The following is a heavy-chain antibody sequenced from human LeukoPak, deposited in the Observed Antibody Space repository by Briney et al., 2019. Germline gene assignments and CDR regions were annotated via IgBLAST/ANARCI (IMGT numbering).Heavy chain of an antibody. J-gene: IGHJ4*02. V-gene: IGHV3-15*01. CDR3: TTDRVEMATRV. CDR2: IKSKTDGGTT. Sequence: GGSLRLSCAASGFTFSNAWMSWVRQAPGKGLEWVGRIKSKTDGGTTDYAAPVKGRFTISRDDSENTLYLQMNSLKTEDTAVYYCTTDRVEMATRVWGQGTLVTVSS. CDR1: GFTFSNAW. D-gene: IGHD5-24*01.